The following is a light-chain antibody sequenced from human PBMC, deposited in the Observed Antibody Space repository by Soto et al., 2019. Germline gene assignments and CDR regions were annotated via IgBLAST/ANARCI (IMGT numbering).Light chain of an antibody. CDR2: GAS. CDR1: QSVRRN. J-gene: IGKJ1*01. CDR3: QQYNNSPQT. V-gene: IGKV3-15*01. Sequence: ILMTQSPATLSGSPGERATLSWKASQSVRRNLDWSQPQPGQAPRLLIYGASTRATGIPARFSGSGSGTEFTLTISSLQSEDFAVYDCQQYNNSPQTFGQGTKVDIK.